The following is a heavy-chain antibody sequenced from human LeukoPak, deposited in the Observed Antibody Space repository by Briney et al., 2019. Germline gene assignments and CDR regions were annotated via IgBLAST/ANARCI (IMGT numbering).Heavy chain of an antibody. CDR1: GFTLTTYA. V-gene: IGHV3-23*01. D-gene: IGHD6-13*01. CDR3: ARDTYSSSWYPAPLDY. Sequence: GGSLRLSCAASGFTLTTYAMSWVRQAPGKGLEWVSALSSGGTTWYADSVKGRFTISRDNAKNSLYLQMNSLRAEDTAVYYCARDTYSSSWYPAPLDYWGQGTLVTVSS. CDR2: LSSGGTT. J-gene: IGHJ4*02.